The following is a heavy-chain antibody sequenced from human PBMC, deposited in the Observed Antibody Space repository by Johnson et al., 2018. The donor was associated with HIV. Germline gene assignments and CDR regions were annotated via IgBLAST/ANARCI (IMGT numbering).Heavy chain of an antibody. CDR3: ARDQFAYCSGGSCYSVPLAFDI. CDR2: IKQDGSEK. Sequence: MQLVESGGGLVQPGGSLRLSCAASGFTFSSYWMSWVRQAPGKGLEWVANIKQDGSEKYYVDSVKGRFTISRDNAKNSLYLQMNSLRAEDTAVYYCARDQFAYCSGGSCYSVPLAFDIWGQGTMVTVSS. CDR1: GFTFSSYW. J-gene: IGHJ3*02. V-gene: IGHV3-7*01. D-gene: IGHD2-15*01.